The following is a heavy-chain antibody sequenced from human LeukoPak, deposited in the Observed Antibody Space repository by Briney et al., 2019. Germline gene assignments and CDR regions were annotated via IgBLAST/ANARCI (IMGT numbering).Heavy chain of an antibody. V-gene: IGHV3-48*04. CDR2: IRSRSSLI. CDR1: GGSFSSYS. Sequence: GGSLRLSCAAAGGSFSSYSVNWVRQAPGKGLEWVSYIRSRSSLISYADSVKGRFTISSDNAENSLFLQMNSLRVEDTAVYYCARDYGYAFDIWGQGTMVTVSS. CDR3: ARDYGYAFDI. J-gene: IGHJ3*02. D-gene: IGHD3-16*01.